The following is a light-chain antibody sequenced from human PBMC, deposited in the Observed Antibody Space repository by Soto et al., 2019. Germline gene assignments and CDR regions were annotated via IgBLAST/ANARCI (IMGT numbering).Light chain of an antibody. CDR1: HNIHSR. CDR3: QQYNYEST. Sequence: DIHMRQSPTTLSASVGYRFSITCRASHNIHSRLAWYQQQPRTAPKLLINDASILQGGVSSILSGSGSGTEFTLTISNLHPDDFATYYCQQYNYESTFGQGTKVDIK. CDR2: DAS. J-gene: IGKJ1*01. V-gene: IGKV1-5*01.